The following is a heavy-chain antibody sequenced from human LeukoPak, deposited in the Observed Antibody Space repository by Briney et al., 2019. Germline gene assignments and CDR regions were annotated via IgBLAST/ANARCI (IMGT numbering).Heavy chain of an antibody. CDR2: ISGSGGST. V-gene: IGHV3-23*01. D-gene: IGHD3-22*01. Sequence: GGSLRLSCAASGFTFSSYAMTWVRQAPRKGLEWVSVISGSGGSTYYADSVKGRFTISRDNPKNTLYLQMDSLRAEDTALYYCAKDHPQGDGYYDYWGQGTLVTVSS. CDR3: AKDHPQGDGYYDY. J-gene: IGHJ4*02. CDR1: GFTFSSYA.